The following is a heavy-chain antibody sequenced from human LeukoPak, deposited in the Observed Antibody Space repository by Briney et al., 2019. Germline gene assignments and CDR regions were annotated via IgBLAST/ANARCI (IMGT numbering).Heavy chain of an antibody. D-gene: IGHD6-13*01. V-gene: IGHV3-30*04. CDR3: ARGLPGGFVGFSSSWYPLDY. Sequence: GGSLRLSCAASGFTFSRFGIHWVRQAPGKGLEWVSVISYDGRNKHYADSVKGQFTISRDNSKNTLFLQMNSLRAEDTAVYYCARGLPGGFVGFSSSWYPLDYWGQGALVTVSS. CDR2: ISYDGRNK. CDR1: GFTFSRFG. J-gene: IGHJ4*02.